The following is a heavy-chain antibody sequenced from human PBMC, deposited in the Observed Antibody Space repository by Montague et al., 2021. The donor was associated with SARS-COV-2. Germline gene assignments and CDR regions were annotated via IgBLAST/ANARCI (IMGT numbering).Heavy chain of an antibody. D-gene: IGHD3-10*01. CDR1: GGSISNYH. J-gene: IGHJ6*02. CDR2: IYYSGST. V-gene: IGHV4-59*08. Sequence: SDTLSLTCTVSGGSISNYHWNWIRQPPGKGLEWIAYIYYSGSTNXNPSLQSRVTISVDTSRNQFSLRLTSVTAADTAVYYCARQLRVRRTWQVGDYNHYGMDVWGQGTTVSVSS. CDR3: ARQLRVRRTWQVGDYNHYGMDV.